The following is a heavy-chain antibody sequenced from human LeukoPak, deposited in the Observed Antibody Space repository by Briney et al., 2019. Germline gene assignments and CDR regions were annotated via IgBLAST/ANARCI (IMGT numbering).Heavy chain of an antibody. J-gene: IGHJ2*01. D-gene: IGHD6-13*01. CDR1: GGSISGSSYY. CDR3: ARRPWYSNNWQNWYFDL. Sequence: SETLSLTCTVSGGSISGSSYYWGWIRQPPGKGLEWIGSIYYSGSTYYNPSLKSRVTISVDTSKNQFSPKLSSVTAADTAVYYCARRPWYSNNWQNWYFDLWGRGTLVTVSS. CDR2: IYYSGST. V-gene: IGHV4-39*01.